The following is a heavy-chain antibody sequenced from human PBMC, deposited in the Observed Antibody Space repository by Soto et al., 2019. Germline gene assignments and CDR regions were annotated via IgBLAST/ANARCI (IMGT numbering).Heavy chain of an antibody. D-gene: IGHD3-22*01. J-gene: IGHJ4*02. CDR2: IYSGGST. CDR1: GLTVSSNY. V-gene: IGHV3-53*01. CDR3: AREFGENDYDTYYFDY. Sequence: PGGSLRLSCADSGLTVSSNYMSWVRQAPGKGLEWVSVIYSGGSTYYADSVKGRFTISRDNSKNTLYLQMNSLRAEDTAVYYCAREFGENDYDTYYFDYWGQGTLVTVSS.